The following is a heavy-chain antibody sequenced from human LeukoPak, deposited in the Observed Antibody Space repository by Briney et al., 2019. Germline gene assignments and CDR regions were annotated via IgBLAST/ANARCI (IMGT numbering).Heavy chain of an antibody. V-gene: IGHV3-11*06. CDR1: GFTFSDYY. D-gene: IGHD3-22*01. CDR3: ARDPTYYYDSSGYYPRYYFDY. J-gene: IGHJ4*02. CDR2: ISSSSSYI. Sequence: PGGSLRLSCAASGFTFSDYYMSWIRQAPGKGPEWVSYISSSSSYIYYADSVKGRFTISRDNAKNSLYLQMNSLRAEDTAVYYCARDPTYYYDSSGYYPRYYFDYWGQGTLVTVSS.